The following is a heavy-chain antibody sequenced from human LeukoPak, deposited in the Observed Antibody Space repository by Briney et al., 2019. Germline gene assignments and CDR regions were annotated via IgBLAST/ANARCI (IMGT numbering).Heavy chain of an antibody. Sequence: GGSLRLSCAASGFTFNSYAMHWVRQAPGKGLEWVAVISYDGSNKYYADSVKGRFTISRDNSKNTLYLQMNSLRAEDTAVYYCARDPWYSSSWSPGYGGQGPLATVPS. V-gene: IGHV3-30*04. CDR2: ISYDGSNK. D-gene: IGHD6-13*01. CDR3: ARDPWYSSSWSPGY. CDR1: GFTFNSYA. J-gene: IGHJ4*02.